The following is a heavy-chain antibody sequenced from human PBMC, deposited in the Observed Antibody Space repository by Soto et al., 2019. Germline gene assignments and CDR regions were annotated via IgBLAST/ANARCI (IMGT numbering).Heavy chain of an antibody. D-gene: IGHD5-18*01. V-gene: IGHV4-31*03. CDR2: IYYSGST. J-gene: IGHJ4*02. CDR1: GGSISSGGYY. Sequence: TSETLSLTCTVSGGSISSGGYYWSWIRQHPGKGLEWIGYIYYSGSTYYNPSLKSRVTISVDTSKNQFSLKLSSVTAADTAVYYCARESTAMVTTTFDYWGQGTLVTVSS. CDR3: ARESTAMVTTTFDY.